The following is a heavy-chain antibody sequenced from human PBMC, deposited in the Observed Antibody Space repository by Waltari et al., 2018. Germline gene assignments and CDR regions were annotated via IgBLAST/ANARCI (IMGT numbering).Heavy chain of an antibody. CDR3: TTLAGRGYFDY. CDR2: FEPEDGET. J-gene: IGHJ4*02. CDR1: EYTLTESS. Sequence: VQLVKSGAEVKQPGASVTVSCRVSEYTLTESSMQWVRQAPGKGLEWMGGFEPEDGETIYAQKFQGRVTMTEDTSTDTAYMALGSLRSEDTAVYYCTTLAGRGYFDYWGQGTLVTVSS. V-gene: IGHV1-24*01. D-gene: IGHD6-19*01.